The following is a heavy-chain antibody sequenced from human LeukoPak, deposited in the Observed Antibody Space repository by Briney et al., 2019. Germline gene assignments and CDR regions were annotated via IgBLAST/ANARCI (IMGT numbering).Heavy chain of an antibody. CDR1: GFTFSSYS. Sequence: PGGSLRLSCAASGFTFSSYSMNWVRQAPGKGLEWVSSISSSSSYIYYADSVKGRFTISRDNAKNSLYLQMNSLRAEDTAVYYCARVPDYYDSSGYCDYWGQGTLVTVSS. D-gene: IGHD3-22*01. V-gene: IGHV3-21*01. CDR2: ISSSSSYI. J-gene: IGHJ4*02. CDR3: ARVPDYYDSSGYCDY.